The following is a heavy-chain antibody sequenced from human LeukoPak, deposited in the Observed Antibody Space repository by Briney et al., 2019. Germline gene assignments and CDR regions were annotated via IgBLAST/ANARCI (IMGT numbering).Heavy chain of an antibody. J-gene: IGHJ2*01. V-gene: IGHV3-15*01. Sequence: GGSLRLSCAASGFSFSSYWMSWVRQAPGKGLEWVGRIKSKTDGGTTDYAAPVKGRFTISRDDSKNTLYLQMNSLKTEDTAVYYCTTDLGGYDFNWYFDLWGRAPWSLSPQ. D-gene: IGHD5-12*01. CDR2: IKSKTDGGTT. CDR1: GFSFSSYW. CDR3: TTDLGGYDFNWYFDL.